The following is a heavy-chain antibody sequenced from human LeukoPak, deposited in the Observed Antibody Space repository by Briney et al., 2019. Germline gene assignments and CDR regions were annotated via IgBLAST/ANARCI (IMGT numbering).Heavy chain of an antibody. CDR2: IYHSGST. Sequence: SETLSLTSAVSGGSISSGGYSWSWIRQPPGKGLEWIGYIYHSGSTYYNPSLKSRVTISVDRSKNQFSLKLSSVTAADTAVYYCARESTMVRGGIDWGQGTLVTVSS. CDR1: GGSISSGGYS. J-gene: IGHJ4*02. V-gene: IGHV4-30-2*01. D-gene: IGHD3-10*01. CDR3: ARESTMVRGGID.